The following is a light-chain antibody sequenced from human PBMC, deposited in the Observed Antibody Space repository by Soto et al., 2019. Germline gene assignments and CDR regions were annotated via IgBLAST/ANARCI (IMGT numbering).Light chain of an antibody. J-gene: IGKJ1*01. CDR2: GAS. CDR1: QNISSW. Sequence: DIWITQARSSLSSKNGVGVAIPCSASQNISSWLAWYQQKPGKAPKLLIHGASSSESGVPSRFSGSGSGTEFTLTISSVQPDDFAAYYCQQYTSSSPTFGQGTKVDI. CDR3: QQYTSSSPT. V-gene: IGKV1-5*01.